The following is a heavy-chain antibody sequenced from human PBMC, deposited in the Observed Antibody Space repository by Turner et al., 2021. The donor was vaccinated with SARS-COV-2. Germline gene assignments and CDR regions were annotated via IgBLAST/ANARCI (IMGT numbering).Heavy chain of an antibody. CDR1: GFTFSSDG. J-gene: IGHJ4*02. CDR2: IWYDGSNK. Sequence: QVQLVESGGGVVQPGRFLRLAWAASGFTFSSDGMHWVRQAPGKGLEWVAVIWYDGSNKYYADSVKGRFTISRDNSKNTLYLQMNSLRAEDTAVYYCAREGTAMVQNFDYWGQGTLVTVSS. CDR3: AREGTAMVQNFDY. D-gene: IGHD5-18*01. V-gene: IGHV3-33*01.